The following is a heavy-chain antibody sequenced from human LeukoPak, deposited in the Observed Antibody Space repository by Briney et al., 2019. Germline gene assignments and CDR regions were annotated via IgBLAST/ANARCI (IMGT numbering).Heavy chain of an antibody. V-gene: IGHV3-21*01. J-gene: IGHJ4*02. D-gene: IGHD2-15*01. CDR2: ISSSSSYI. CDR1: GFTFSSYS. Sequence: GGSLRLSCAASGFTFSSYSMNWVRQAPGKGLEWVSSISSSSSYIYYADSVKGRFTISRDNAKKSLYLQMNSLRAEDTAVYYCAREYCSGGSCSDYWGQGTPVTVSS. CDR3: AREYCSGGSCSDY.